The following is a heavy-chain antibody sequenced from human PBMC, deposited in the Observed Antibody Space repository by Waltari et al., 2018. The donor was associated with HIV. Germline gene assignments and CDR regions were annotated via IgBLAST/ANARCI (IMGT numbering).Heavy chain of an antibody. D-gene: IGHD1-1*01. Sequence: HVRLRESGPGLVRPSETLSLTCGVSGYSIGRGFYWGWVRQAPGKGFEWIGDVFHSGATFYNPSFDNRVNITVDTFRNQFFLKLSSVTVADTAFYYCLRSPGSTDFWGQGILVTVSS. CDR3: LRSPGSTDF. CDR1: GYSIGRGFY. J-gene: IGHJ1*01. V-gene: IGHV4-38-2*01. CDR2: VFHSGAT.